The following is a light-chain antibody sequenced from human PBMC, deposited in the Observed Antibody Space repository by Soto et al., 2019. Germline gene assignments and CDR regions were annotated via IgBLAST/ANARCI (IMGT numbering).Light chain of an antibody. CDR3: SSYAGSNNFV. CDR1: SSDIGAYIY. J-gene: IGLJ1*01. CDR2: EVS. Sequence: QSALTQPPSASGSPGQSVTISCTGTSSDIGAYIYVSWYQQHPGKAPKLMISEVSRRPSGVPELFSGSKSGNTASLTVSGRQADDEAHYYCSSYAGSNNFVFGTGTKVTVL. V-gene: IGLV2-8*01.